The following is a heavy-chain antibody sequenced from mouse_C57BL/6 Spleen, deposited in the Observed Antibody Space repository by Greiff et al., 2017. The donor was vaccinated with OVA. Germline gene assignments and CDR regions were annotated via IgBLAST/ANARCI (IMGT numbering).Heavy chain of an antibody. CDR3: ARLTGTWGGY. CDR1: GFTFSDYG. Sequence: EVMLVESGGGLVKPGGSLKLSCAASGFTFSDYGMHWVRQAPEKGLEWVAYISSGSSTIYYADTVKGRFTISRDNAKNTLFLQMTSLRSEDTAMYYCARLTGTWGGYWGQGTTLTVSS. D-gene: IGHD4-1*01. J-gene: IGHJ2*01. V-gene: IGHV5-17*01. CDR2: ISSGSSTI.